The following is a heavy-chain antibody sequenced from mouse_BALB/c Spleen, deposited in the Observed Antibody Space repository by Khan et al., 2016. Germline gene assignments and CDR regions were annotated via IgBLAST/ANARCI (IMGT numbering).Heavy chain of an antibody. D-gene: IGHD2-3*01. J-gene: IGHJ2*01. V-gene: IGHV3-8*02. CDR2: ISYSGTT. CDR3: STNEGYVFVY. CDR1: GDSITSGY. Sequence: EVQLQESGPSLVKPCQTLSLTCSVTGDSITSGYWNWIRKFPGNKFEYMGYISYSGTTYYNPSLKSRISITRDTSKNQFYLQLYSVTAEDTATYYCSTNEGYVFVYWGQGTTLTVSS.